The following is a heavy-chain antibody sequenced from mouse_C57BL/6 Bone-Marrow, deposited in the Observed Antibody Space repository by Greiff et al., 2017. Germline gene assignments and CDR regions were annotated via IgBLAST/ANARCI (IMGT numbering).Heavy chain of an antibody. Sequence: QVQLQQPGAELVKPGASVKLSCKASGYTFTSYWMHWVKQRPGQGLEWIGMIHPNSGSTNYNEKFKSKATLTVDKSSRTAYMQRSSRTYEDSAVYYCARWWTWYFDVWGTGTTVTVAS. CDR1: GYTFTSYW. V-gene: IGHV1-64*01. D-gene: IGHD1-1*02. CDR3: ARWWTWYFDV. CDR2: IHPNSGST. J-gene: IGHJ1*03.